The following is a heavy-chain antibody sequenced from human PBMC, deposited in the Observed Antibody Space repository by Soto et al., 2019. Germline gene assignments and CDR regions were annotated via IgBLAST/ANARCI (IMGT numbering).Heavy chain of an antibody. J-gene: IGHJ4*02. CDR1: GLTFSSSW. V-gene: IGHV3-74*01. Sequence: EVQLVESGGGLVQPGGSLRLSCAASGLTFSSSWMHWVRQAPGKGLVWVSRINREGSSTLYADTVKGRFTISRDNAKKTLYLQMNSLRAEDTAVYYCAKEGYGDSVDYLGQGTLVTVSS. CDR3: AKEGYGDSVDY. CDR2: INREGSST. D-gene: IGHD4-17*01.